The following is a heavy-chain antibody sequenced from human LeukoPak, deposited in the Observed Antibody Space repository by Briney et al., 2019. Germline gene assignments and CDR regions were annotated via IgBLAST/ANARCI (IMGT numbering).Heavy chain of an antibody. D-gene: IGHD4-23*01. CDR3: AKRRTTVVTLDS. Sequence: GGSLRLSCTASGFTFTDYAMSWVRQAPGKGLEWVSAASGNGGSTYYADAVKGRFTISRDNSKKTVYLQMDSLRGEDTAVYYCAKRRTTVVTLDSWGQGALVTVSS. CDR1: GFTFTDYA. V-gene: IGHV3-23*01. CDR2: ASGNGGST. J-gene: IGHJ4*02.